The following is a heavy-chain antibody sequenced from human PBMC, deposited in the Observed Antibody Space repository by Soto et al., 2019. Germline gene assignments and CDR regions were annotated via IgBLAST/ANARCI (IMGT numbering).Heavy chain of an antibody. V-gene: IGHV4-31*03. J-gene: IGHJ5*02. CDR2: IYYSGST. CDR3: AREPNP. Sequence: QVQLQESGPGLVKPSQTLSLTCTVAGGSISSGGYYWTWIRTHPGKGLELIGYIYYSGSTYYNPSLKTRVTISVDTSKHQFSVKLSSVSATDTAVYCCAREPNPWGQGTLVTVSS. CDR1: GGSISSGGYY.